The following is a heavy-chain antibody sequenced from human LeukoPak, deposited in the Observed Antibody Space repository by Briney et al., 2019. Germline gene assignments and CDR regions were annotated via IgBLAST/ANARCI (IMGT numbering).Heavy chain of an antibody. CDR1: GYTFTSYD. Sequence: ASVKVSCKASGYTFTSYDINWVRQATGQGLEWMGWMDPNSGNTGYAQKFQGRVTMTRNTSISTAYMELSSLRSEDTAVYYCARGRTSSSWYSDFDPWGQGTLVTVSS. J-gene: IGHJ5*02. CDR2: MDPNSGNT. D-gene: IGHD6-13*01. CDR3: ARGRTSSSWYSDFDP. V-gene: IGHV1-8*01.